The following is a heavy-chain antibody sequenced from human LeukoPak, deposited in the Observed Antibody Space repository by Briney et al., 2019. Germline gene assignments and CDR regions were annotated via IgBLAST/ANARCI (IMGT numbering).Heavy chain of an antibody. CDR1: GGSISNYY. Sequence: KPSETLSLTCTASGGSISNYYWSWIRQPPGKGLEWIGYIYYSGSTNYNPSLKSRVTISVDTSKNQFSLKLSSVTAADTAVYYCARDLTRTYYYDSSGYDAFDIWGQGTMVTVSS. CDR2: IYYSGST. CDR3: ARDLTRTYYYDSSGYDAFDI. V-gene: IGHV4-59*01. J-gene: IGHJ3*02. D-gene: IGHD3-22*01.